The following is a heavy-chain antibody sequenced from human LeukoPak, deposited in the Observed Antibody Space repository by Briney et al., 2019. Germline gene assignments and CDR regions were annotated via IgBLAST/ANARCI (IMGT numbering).Heavy chain of an antibody. CDR3: ARDGGYRAFDI. J-gene: IGHJ3*02. CDR1: GFTFSRYW. Sequence: GGSLRLSCAASGFTFSRYWMTWVRQAPGKGLEWVANIKQDGSEKYYVDSVKGRFTISRDNAENSLYLEMNSLRAEDTAVYYCARDGGYRAFDIWGQGTMVTVSS. D-gene: IGHD1-26*01. CDR2: IKQDGSEK. V-gene: IGHV3-7*01.